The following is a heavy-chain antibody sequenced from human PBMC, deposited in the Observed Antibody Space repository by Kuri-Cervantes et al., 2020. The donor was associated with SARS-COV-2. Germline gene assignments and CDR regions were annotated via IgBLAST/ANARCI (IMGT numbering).Heavy chain of an antibody. D-gene: IGHD6-19*01. CDR1: GFTFSSYW. CDR2: IKQDGSEK. V-gene: IGHV3-7*04. Sequence: GESLKISCAASGFTFSSYWMSWVRQAPGKGLEWVANIKQDGSEKYYVDSVKGRFTISRDNAKNSLYLQMNSLRAEDTAVYYCARIPGYSSGWLAFDILGQGTMVTVSS. CDR3: ARIPGYSSGWLAFDI. J-gene: IGHJ3*02.